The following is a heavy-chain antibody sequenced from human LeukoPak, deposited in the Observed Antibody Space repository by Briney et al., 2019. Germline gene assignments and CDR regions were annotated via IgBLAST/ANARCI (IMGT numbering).Heavy chain of an antibody. Sequence: GGSLRLSCAASGFTFSDHWMSWVRQAPGKGLEWVANIKSDGSEKHYVDSVKGRFTISRDNAKNSLYLQMNSLRDDDTAVYYCARVLRGSGNYEFDYWGQGTLVTVSS. CDR3: ARVLRGSGNYEFDY. CDR2: IKSDGSEK. J-gene: IGHJ4*02. V-gene: IGHV3-7*01. D-gene: IGHD3-10*01. CDR1: GFTFSDHW.